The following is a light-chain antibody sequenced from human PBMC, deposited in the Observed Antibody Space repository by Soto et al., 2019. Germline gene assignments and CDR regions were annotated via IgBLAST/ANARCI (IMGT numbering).Light chain of an antibody. Sequence: DIQMTQSPSTLSGSVGDRVTITCRASQTISSWLAWYQQKPGKAPKLLIYKASTLKSGVPSRFSGSGSGTEFTLTISSRQLDVFATYSSQHYNSYSGAFGKGTRWNSN. CDR2: KAS. V-gene: IGKV1-5*03. CDR3: QHYNSYSGA. CDR1: QTISSW. J-gene: IGKJ1*01.